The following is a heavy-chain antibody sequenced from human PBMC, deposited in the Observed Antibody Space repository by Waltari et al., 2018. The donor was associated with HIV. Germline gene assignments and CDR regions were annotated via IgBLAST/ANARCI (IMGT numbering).Heavy chain of an antibody. CDR3: ARHYQPLLYPAVSGYYYGMDV. CDR2: IYYSGST. V-gene: IGHV4-59*01. J-gene: IGHJ6*02. D-gene: IGHD2-2*02. Sequence: QVQLQESGPGLVKPSETLSLTCTVSGGSISSYYWSWIRQPPGKGLEWIGYIYYSGSTNYNPSLKSRVTISVDTSKNQFSLKLSSVTAADTAVYYCARHYQPLLYPAVSGYYYGMDVWGQGTTVTVSS. CDR1: GGSISSYY.